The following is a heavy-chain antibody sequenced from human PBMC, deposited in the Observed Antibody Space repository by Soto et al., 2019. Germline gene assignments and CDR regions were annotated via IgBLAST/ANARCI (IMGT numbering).Heavy chain of an antibody. CDR2: INHSGST. Sequence: SETLSLTCAVYGGSFSGYYWSWIRQPPGKGLEWIGEINHSGSTNYNPSLKSRVTISVDPSKNQFSLKLSSVTAADTAVYYCARVPPDYDILTGDNDYWGQGTLVTVSS. V-gene: IGHV4-34*01. CDR1: GGSFSGYY. J-gene: IGHJ4*02. D-gene: IGHD3-9*01. CDR3: ARVPPDYDILTGDNDY.